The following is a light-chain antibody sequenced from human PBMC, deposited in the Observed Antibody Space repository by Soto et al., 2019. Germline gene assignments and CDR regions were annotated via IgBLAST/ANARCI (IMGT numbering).Light chain of an antibody. V-gene: IGLV2-8*01. Sequence: QSALTQPPSASGSPGQSVTISCTGTKNDIGVYDFVSWYQHHPGKAPRLIIYEVVQRPSGVPDRFSGSKSGTSVSLAISGLRSEDEATYYCAAWDDTLNGQVFGGGTQLTVL. J-gene: IGLJ3*02. CDR1: KNDIGVYDF. CDR3: AAWDDTLNGQV. CDR2: EVV.